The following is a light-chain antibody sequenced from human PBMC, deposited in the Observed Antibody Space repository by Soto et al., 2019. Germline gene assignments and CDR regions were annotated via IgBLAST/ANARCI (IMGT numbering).Light chain of an antibody. J-gene: IGLJ1*01. V-gene: IGLV2-14*01. CDR3: NSYSSDITPYV. CDR2: QVS. CDR1: TSDVGGHNS. Sequence: QSALTQPASVSGSPGQSITISCTGTTSDVGGHNSVSWFQQHPGKAPKLIIYQVSSRPSDISNRFSGSKSGNTASLTISGLQAEDEADYYCNSYSSDITPYVFGTGTKLTVL.